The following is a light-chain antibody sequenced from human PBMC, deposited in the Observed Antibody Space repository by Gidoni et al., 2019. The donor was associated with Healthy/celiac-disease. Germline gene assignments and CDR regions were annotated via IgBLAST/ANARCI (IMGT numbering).Light chain of an antibody. CDR2: DVS. V-gene: IGLV2-14*03. CDR1: SSDVCGYNY. J-gene: IGLJ1*01. Sequence: QSALPQPSSVSGSPGPSITISCTGTSSDVCGYNYVSWYQQHPGKAPKLMIYDVSNRPSGVSNRFSGSKSGNTASLTISGLQAEDEADYYCSSYTSSSTLNYVFGTGTKVTVL. CDR3: SSYTSSSTLNYV.